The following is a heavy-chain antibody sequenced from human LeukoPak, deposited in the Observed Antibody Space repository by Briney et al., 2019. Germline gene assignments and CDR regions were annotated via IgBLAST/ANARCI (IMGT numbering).Heavy chain of an antibody. J-gene: IGHJ4*02. CDR1: GFTFSNYW. V-gene: IGHV3-74*01. CDR3: ARGYYDSSGYYLIDY. Sequence: GGSLRLSCAASGFTFSNYWMHWVRQAPGRGLVWVSRINSDGRSTSYADSVKGRFTISRDNAKNTLYLQMNSLRAEDTAVYYCARGYYDSSGYYLIDYWGQGTLVTVSS. D-gene: IGHD3-22*01. CDR2: INSDGRST.